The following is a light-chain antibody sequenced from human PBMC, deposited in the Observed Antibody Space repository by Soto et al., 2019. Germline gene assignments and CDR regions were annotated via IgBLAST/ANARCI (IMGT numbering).Light chain of an antibody. Sequence: DIQMTQSPSTLSASVGDRVTITCRASQSISSWLAWYQQKPGKAPKLLIYDASSLESGVPSRFSGSGSGTEFTLTISSLQPDDFATYYCQQYNSYSPWTFGQGTTVE. CDR3: QQYNSYSPWT. CDR1: QSISSW. CDR2: DAS. J-gene: IGKJ1*01. V-gene: IGKV1-5*01.